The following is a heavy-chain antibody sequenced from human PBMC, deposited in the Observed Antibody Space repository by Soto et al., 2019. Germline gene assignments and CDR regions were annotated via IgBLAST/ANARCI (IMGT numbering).Heavy chain of an antibody. CDR3: ARHVYYYDSSGYYDYGMDV. D-gene: IGHD3-22*01. Sequence: VESQKNSSQGSGYSFTSYWIGWVRQMPGKGLEWMGIIYPGDSDTRYSPSFQGQVTISADKSISTAYLQWSSLKASDTAMYYCARHVYYYDSSGYYDYGMDVWGQGTTVTVSS. J-gene: IGHJ6*02. CDR1: GYSFTSYW. CDR2: IYPGDSDT. V-gene: IGHV5-51*01.